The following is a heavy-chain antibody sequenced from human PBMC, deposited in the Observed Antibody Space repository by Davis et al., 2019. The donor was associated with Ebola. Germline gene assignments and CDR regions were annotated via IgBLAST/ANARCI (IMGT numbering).Heavy chain of an antibody. D-gene: IGHD3-3*01. CDR2: INSDGSST. CDR3: AKGIIFGVGYYYYGMDV. V-gene: IGHV3-74*01. CDR1: GFTFSSYW. Sequence: PGGSLRLSCAASGFTFSSYWMHWVRQAPGKGLVWVSRINSDGSSTSYADSVKGRFTISRDNSKNTLYVEMNSLRVEDTAMYYCAKGIIFGVGYYYYGMDVWGKGTTVTVSS. J-gene: IGHJ6*04.